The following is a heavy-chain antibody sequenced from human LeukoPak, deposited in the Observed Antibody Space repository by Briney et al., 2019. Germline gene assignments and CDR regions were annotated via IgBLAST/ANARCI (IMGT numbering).Heavy chain of an antibody. CDR3: ARGKVVTMVRGVIITYFDY. J-gene: IGHJ4*02. D-gene: IGHD3-10*01. V-gene: IGHV1-46*01. Sequence: ASVNVSCRASGYXFTRYFMHWVRQAPGQGLEWMGIIIPSDGSTSYAQKFQGRVTMTRDTSTSTVYMELSSLRSEDTAVYYCARGKVVTMVRGVIITYFDYWGQGTLVTVSS. CDR1: GYXFTRYF. CDR2: IIPSDGST.